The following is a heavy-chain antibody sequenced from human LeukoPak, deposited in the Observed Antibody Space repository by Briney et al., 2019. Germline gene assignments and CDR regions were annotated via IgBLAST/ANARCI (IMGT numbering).Heavy chain of an antibody. D-gene: IGHD2/OR15-2a*01. J-gene: IGHJ4*02. Sequence: ASVKVSCKASGYTFTSFDINWVRQAPGQGLEWMGWMIANSGHTDYAQEFQGRVTMTRNISTSTAYVELSGLRSEDTAVYYCARGRPAQYWGQGTLVTVSS. V-gene: IGHV1-8*01. CDR3: ARGRPAQY. CDR2: MIANSGHT. CDR1: GYTFTSFD.